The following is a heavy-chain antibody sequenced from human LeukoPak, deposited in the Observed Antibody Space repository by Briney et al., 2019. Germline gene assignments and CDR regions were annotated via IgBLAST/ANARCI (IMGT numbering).Heavy chain of an antibody. CDR2: ISYDGSNK. CDR1: GFTFSSYA. J-gene: IGHJ4*02. D-gene: IGHD2-2*01. CDR3: AKDHGWYQLLLSYFDY. V-gene: IGHV3-30*04. Sequence: GGSLRLSCAASGFTFSSYAMHWVRQVPGKGLEWVAVISYDGSNKYYADSVKGRFTISRDNSKNTLYLQMNSLRAEDTAVYYCAKDHGWYQLLLSYFDYWGQGTLVTVSS.